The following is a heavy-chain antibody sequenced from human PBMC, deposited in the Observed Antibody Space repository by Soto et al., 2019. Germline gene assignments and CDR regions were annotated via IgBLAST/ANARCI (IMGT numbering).Heavy chain of an antibody. J-gene: IGHJ4*02. V-gene: IGHV4-61*01. D-gene: IGHD3-22*01. CDR3: ARSMFYSDGSNYSPFDY. Sequence: SETLSLTCTVSGGSVSSGNYYWSWIRQPPGEGQEWIGYFYYTGSINYNTSLKSRVTISIDASKKQFSLRLSSVTAAYTAVYYCARSMFYSDGSNYSPFDYWGQGTLVTVS. CDR2: FYYTGSI. CDR1: GGSVSSGNYY.